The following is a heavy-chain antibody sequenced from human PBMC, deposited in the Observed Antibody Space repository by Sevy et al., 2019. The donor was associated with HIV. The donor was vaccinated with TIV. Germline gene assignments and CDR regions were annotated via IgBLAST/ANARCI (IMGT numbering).Heavy chain of an antibody. CDR1: GFTFSSYA. V-gene: IGHV3-30*04. CDR2: ISYDGSNK. Sequence: GGSLRLSCAASGFTFSSYAMHWVRQAPGKGLEWVAVISYDGSNKYYADSVKGRFTISRDNSKNTLYLQMNSLRAEDTAVYYCAREGFCSSTSCYGDYYYYYGMDVWGQGTTVTVSS. CDR3: AREGFCSSTSCYGDYYYYYGMDV. D-gene: IGHD2-2*01. J-gene: IGHJ6*02.